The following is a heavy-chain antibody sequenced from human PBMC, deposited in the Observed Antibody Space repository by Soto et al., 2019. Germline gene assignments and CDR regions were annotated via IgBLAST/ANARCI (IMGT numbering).Heavy chain of an antibody. CDR3: AGGSGYYYGSGADY. CDR1: GFTFSSYE. V-gene: IGHV3-48*03. D-gene: IGHD3-10*01. CDR2: ISSSAGTI. J-gene: IGHJ4*02. Sequence: EVQLVESGGGLVQPGGSLRLSCAGSGFTFSSYEMNWVRQAPGKGLEWVSYISSSAGTIYYADSVKGRFTISRDNTKNSLYLQMNSLRAEDTAGYYCAGGSGYYYGSGADYWGQGTLVTVSS.